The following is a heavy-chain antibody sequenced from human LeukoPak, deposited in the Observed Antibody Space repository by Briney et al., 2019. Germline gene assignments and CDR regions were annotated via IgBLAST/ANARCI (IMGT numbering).Heavy chain of an antibody. J-gene: IGHJ6*02. CDR1: GFTFDDYA. CDR2: ISWNSGSI. V-gene: IGHV3-9*01. Sequence: GGSLRLSCAASGFTFDDYAMHWVRQVPGKGLEWVLGISWNSGSIGYADSVKGRFTISRDNAKNSLYLQMNSLRAEDTALYYCAKGATVTTLDYYYGMDVWGQGTTVTVSS. CDR3: AKGATVTTLDYYYGMDV. D-gene: IGHD4-11*01.